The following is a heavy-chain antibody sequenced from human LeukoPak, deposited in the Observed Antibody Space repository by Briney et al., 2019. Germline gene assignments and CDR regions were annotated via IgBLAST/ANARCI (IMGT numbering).Heavy chain of an antibody. V-gene: IGHV4-59*01. J-gene: IGHJ4*02. D-gene: IGHD2/OR15-2a*01. Sequence: SETLSLTCTVSGGSINSYYCSWIRQPPGKGLEWIGYIYYSGYTDYNPSLKSRVTVSVDASKRQISLRLSSVTAADTAVYYCARDSTRDKTFDYWGQGALVTVSS. CDR2: IYYSGYT. CDR1: GGSINSYY. CDR3: ARDSTRDKTFDY.